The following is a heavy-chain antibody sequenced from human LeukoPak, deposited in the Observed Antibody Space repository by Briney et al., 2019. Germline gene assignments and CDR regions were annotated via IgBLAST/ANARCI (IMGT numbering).Heavy chain of an antibody. Sequence: PSETLSLTCSLYGRSFRGYYWSWIRQPPRRGVEWIGEINHSGSTNYTPSLKSRVTISVDTTNNQSSRKLSSVPPADTAVYYCARPDWGSAFDVWGEGTMVTASS. CDR1: GRSFRGYY. CDR2: INHSGST. V-gene: IGHV4-34*01. D-gene: IGHD7-27*01. J-gene: IGHJ3*01. CDR3: ARPDWGSAFDV.